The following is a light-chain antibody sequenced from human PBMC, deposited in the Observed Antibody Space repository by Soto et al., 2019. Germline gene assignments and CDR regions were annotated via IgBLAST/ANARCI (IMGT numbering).Light chain of an antibody. CDR2: DVS. CDR3: SSYTSSSTLWV. V-gene: IGLV2-14*01. Sequence: QSALTQPASVSGSPGQSITISCTGTSSDVGGYNYVSWYQQHPGKAPKLMIYDVSNRPSRVSNRFSGSKSGNTASLTISGLQAEDEADYYGSSYTSSSTLWVFGGGTKLTVL. CDR1: SSDVGGYNY. J-gene: IGLJ3*02.